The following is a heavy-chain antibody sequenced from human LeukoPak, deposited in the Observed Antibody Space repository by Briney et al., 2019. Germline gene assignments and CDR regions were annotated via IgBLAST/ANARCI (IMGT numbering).Heavy chain of an antibody. J-gene: IGHJ4*02. CDR3: ARVKMDYYDSSGSPEYYFDY. D-gene: IGHD3-22*01. CDR2: INPNSGGT. V-gene: IGHV1-2*02. Sequence: ASVKVSCKASGYTFTGYYMHWVRQAPGQGLEWMGWINPNSGGTNYAQKFQGRVTTTRDTSISTAYMELSRLRSDDTAVYYCARVKMDYYDSSGSPEYYFDYWGQGTLVTVSS. CDR1: GYTFTGYY.